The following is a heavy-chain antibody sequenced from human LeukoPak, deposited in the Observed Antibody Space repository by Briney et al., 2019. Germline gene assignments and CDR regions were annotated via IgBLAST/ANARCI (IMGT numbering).Heavy chain of an antibody. V-gene: IGHV4-59*01. CDR1: GGSISSYY. CDR3: AKEDGDYAHLYYFDY. Sequence: PSETLSLTCTVSGGSISSYYWSWIRQPPGKGLEWIGYIYYSGSTNYNPSLKSRVTISVDTSKNQFSLKLSSVTAADTAVYYCAKEDGDYAHLYYFDYWGQGTLVTVSS. J-gene: IGHJ4*02. CDR2: IYYSGST. D-gene: IGHD4-17*01.